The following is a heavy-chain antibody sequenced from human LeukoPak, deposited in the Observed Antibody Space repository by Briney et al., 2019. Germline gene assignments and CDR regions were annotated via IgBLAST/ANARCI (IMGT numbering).Heavy chain of an antibody. CDR1: GYTFTDYD. J-gene: IGHJ4*02. V-gene: IGHV1-8*03. CDR3: ARGGQWLIRGRIWDS. Sequence: ASVKVSCKASGYTFTDYDLNWVRQATGQGLEWMGWVNPDSGNTGYAQKFQGRVTITKDTSINTVYMELSSLTSEDTAVYYCARGGQWLIRGRIWDSWGQGTLVTVSS. CDR2: VNPDSGNT. D-gene: IGHD6-19*01.